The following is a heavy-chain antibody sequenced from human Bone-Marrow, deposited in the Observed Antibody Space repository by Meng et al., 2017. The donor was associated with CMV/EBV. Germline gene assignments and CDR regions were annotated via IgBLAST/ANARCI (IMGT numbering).Heavy chain of an antibody. V-gene: IGHV1-2*02. CDR3: ARDNDWGPDY. J-gene: IGHJ4*02. Sequence: ASVKVSCKASGGTFSSYAISWVRQAPGQGLEWMGGMNPNSGGTHYAQKFQGRLTVTTDTSISTGYMELSSLGSDDTAVYYCARDNDWGPDYWGQGTLVTVSS. CDR2: MNPNSGGT. CDR1: GGTFSSYA. D-gene: IGHD3-9*01.